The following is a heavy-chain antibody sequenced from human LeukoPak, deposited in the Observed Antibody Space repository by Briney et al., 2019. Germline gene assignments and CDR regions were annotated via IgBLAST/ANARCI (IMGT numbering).Heavy chain of an antibody. Sequence: KPGGSLRLSCAASGFTFSSYSMNWVRQAPGKGLEWVSSISSSSSTYIYYADSVKGRFTISRDNAKNSLYLQMNSLRAEDTAVYYCARESYGVVVPAANDYWGQGTLVTVSS. CDR2: ISSSSSTYI. CDR1: GFTFSSYS. D-gene: IGHD2-2*01. CDR3: ARESYGVVVPAANDY. V-gene: IGHV3-21*01. J-gene: IGHJ4*02.